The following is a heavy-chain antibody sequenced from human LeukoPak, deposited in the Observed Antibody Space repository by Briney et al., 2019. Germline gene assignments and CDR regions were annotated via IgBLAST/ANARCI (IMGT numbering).Heavy chain of an antibody. CDR3: ARLESTSGGGFDP. CDR1: GYSFTSYW. J-gene: IGHJ5*02. Sequence: GESLKTSCKGSGYSFTSYWIGWVRQMPGKGLEWMGIIYPGDSDTRYSPSFQGQVTISADKSISTAYLQWSSLKASDTAMYYCARLESTSGGGFDPWGQGTLVTVSS. CDR2: IYPGDSDT. V-gene: IGHV5-51*01. D-gene: IGHD2-2*01.